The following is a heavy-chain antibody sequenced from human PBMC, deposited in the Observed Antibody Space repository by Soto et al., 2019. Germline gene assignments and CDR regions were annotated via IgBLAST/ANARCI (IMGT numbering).Heavy chain of an antibody. V-gene: IGHV2-5*02. CDR2: IYWDDDE. D-gene: IGHD3-22*01. CDR1: GFSLSTTGAG. CDR3: ARALYDSSGHYDSYFDY. J-gene: IGHJ4*02. Sequence: QITLRESGPTLVKPTQTLTLTCTFSGFSLSTTGAGVGWISQPQGNALECLAVIYWDDDERYSPSLKSRLTITKDTSQNQVVLTITNTDPVDTATCYCARALYDSSGHYDSYFDYWGQGTLVTVSS.